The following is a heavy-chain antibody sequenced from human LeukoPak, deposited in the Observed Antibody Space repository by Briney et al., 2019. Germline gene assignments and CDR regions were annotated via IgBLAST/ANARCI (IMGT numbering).Heavy chain of an antibody. J-gene: IGHJ4*02. D-gene: IGHD3-3*01. CDR2: ISSSSSYI. CDR3: AKVPIPETYYDFCV. Sequence: GGSLRLSRAASGFTFSSYSVNWVRQAPGKGLEWVSSISSSSSYIYYADSVKGRFTTSRDNAKNSLYLQMNSLRAEDTAVYYCAKVPIPETYYDFCVWGQGTLVTVSS. CDR1: GFTFSSYS. V-gene: IGHV3-21*04.